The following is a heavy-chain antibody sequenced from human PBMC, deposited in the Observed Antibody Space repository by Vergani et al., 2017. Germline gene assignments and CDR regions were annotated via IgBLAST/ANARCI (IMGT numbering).Heavy chain of an antibody. CDR2: IYYSGST. CDR3: ASWIYGSGSYYYT. V-gene: IGHV4-39*01. J-gene: IGHJ5*02. Sequence: QVQLQQWGAGLLKPSETLSLTCTVSGGSISSSSYYWGWIRQPPGKGLEWIGSIYYSGSTYYNPSLKSRVTISVDTSKNQFSLKLSSVTAADTAVYYCASWIYGSGSYYYTWGQGTLVTVSS. D-gene: IGHD3-10*01. CDR1: GGSISSSSYY.